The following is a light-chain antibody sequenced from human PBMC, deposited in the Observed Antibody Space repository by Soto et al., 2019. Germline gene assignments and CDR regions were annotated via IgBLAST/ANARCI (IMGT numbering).Light chain of an antibody. Sequence: IVLTQSPAHLSLSPGARVTLSCRASQSVSSYLLWYQQKPVQAPSLLIYDASNRAAAIPAWFSGSGSFTDFTLTIRSLEPEDFSIYHYQQHSNFFGPGTKVDIK. CDR2: DAS. V-gene: IGKV3-11*01. J-gene: IGKJ3*01. CDR1: QSVSSY. CDR3: QQHSNF.